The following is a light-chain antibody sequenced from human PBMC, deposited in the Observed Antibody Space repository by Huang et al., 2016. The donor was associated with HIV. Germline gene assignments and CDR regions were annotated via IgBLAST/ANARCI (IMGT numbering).Light chain of an antibody. CDR2: GAS. Sequence: ETVMTQSPATLSVSPGERATLSCRASQSVSSNLAWYQQKPGQAPRLLIDGASTRATGIPARFSGSGSGTEFTLTISSLQPGDFAVYYCQQYNNWPPYTFGQGTKLEIK. J-gene: IGKJ2*01. V-gene: IGKV3-15*01. CDR1: QSVSSN. CDR3: QQYNNWPPYT.